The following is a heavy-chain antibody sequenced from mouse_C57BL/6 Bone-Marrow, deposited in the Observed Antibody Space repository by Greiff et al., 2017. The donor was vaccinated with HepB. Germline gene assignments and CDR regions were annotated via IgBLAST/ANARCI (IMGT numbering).Heavy chain of an antibody. CDR1: GFTFTDYY. J-gene: IGHJ3*01. Sequence: VQLKQSGPVLVKPGPSVKISCKASGFTFTDYYMHWVKQSHGKSLEWIGLVYPYNGGTSYNQKFKGKATLTVDTSSSTAYMELNSLTSEDSAVYYCARYEDGSFPWFAYWGQGTLVTVSA. CDR2: VYPYNGGT. V-gene: IGHV1-36*01. D-gene: IGHD1-1*01. CDR3: ARYEDGSFPWFAY.